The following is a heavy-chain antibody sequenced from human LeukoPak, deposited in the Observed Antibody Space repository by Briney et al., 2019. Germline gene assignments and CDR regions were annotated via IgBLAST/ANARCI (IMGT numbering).Heavy chain of an antibody. CDR1: GFTFSSYA. CDR2: ISYDGSNK. D-gene: IGHD3-10*01. Sequence: GGSLRLSCAASGFTFSSYAMHWVRQAPGKGLEWVAVISYDGSNKYYADSVKGRFSVSRDNSKNTLYVQMSSLRAEDTAVYYCAKDNAYYYADYWGQGTLVTVSS. CDR3: AKDNAYYYADY. V-gene: IGHV3-30-3*01. J-gene: IGHJ4*02.